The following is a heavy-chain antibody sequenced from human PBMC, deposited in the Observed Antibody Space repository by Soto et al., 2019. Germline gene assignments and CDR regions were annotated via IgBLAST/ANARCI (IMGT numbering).Heavy chain of an antibody. V-gene: IGHV3-30*18. CDR1: GFTFSSYG. CDR3: AKDSRTDSYGPLGY. Sequence: QPGGSLRLSCAASGFTFSSYGMHWVRQAPGKGLEWVAVISYDGSNKYYADSVKGRFTISRDNSKNTLYLQMNSLRAEDTAVYYCAKDSRTDSYGPLGYWGQGTMVTVYS. J-gene: IGHJ4*02. CDR2: ISYDGSNK. D-gene: IGHD3-10*01.